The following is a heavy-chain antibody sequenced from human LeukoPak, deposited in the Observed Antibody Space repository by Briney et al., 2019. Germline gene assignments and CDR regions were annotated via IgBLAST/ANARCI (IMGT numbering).Heavy chain of an antibody. V-gene: IGHV4-34*01. CDR1: GGSISSYY. J-gene: IGHJ4*02. Sequence: SETLSLTCTVSGGSISSYYWSWIRQPPGKGLEWIGEINHRGSTDYNPSLKSRVTISVDTSTNQFSLKLSSVTAADTAVYYCARGLDNWNGYIFDNWGLGTLVTVSS. CDR2: INHRGST. D-gene: IGHD1-20*01. CDR3: ARGLDNWNGYIFDN.